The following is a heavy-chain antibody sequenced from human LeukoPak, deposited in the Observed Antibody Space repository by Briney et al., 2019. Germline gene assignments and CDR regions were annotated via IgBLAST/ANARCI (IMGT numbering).Heavy chain of an antibody. CDR3: ARQTGSGLFILP. CDR1: GGSFSGYY. Sequence: SETLSLTCAVYGGSFSGYYWSWVRQPPGKGLEWIGEINHSVSTNYNPSLKSQVSISIDTSKNQFSLKLTSVTAADTAVYYCARQTGSGLFILPGGQGTLVTVSS. D-gene: IGHD3/OR15-3a*01. V-gene: IGHV4-34*01. CDR2: INHSVST. J-gene: IGHJ4*02.